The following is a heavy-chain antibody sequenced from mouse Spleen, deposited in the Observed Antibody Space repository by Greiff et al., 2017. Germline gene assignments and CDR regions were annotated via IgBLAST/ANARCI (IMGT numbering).Heavy chain of an antibody. J-gene: IGHJ4*01. Sequence: VQLKQSGPELVKPGASVKISCKASGYSFTDYNMNWVKQSNGKSLEWIGVINPNYGTTSYNQKFKGKATLTVDQSSSTAYMQLNSLTSEDSAVYYCARKADGSYNYYAMDYWGQGTSVTVSS. V-gene: IGHV1-39*01. CDR3: ARKADGSYNYYAMDY. CDR2: INPNYGTT. D-gene: IGHD1-1*02. CDR1: GYSFTDYN.